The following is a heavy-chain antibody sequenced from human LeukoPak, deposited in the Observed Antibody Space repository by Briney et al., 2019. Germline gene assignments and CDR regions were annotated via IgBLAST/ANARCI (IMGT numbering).Heavy chain of an antibody. CDR2: IRYDGSNK. J-gene: IGHJ4*02. D-gene: IGHD6-13*01. V-gene: IGHV3-30*02. CDR3: AHMAAAGSSTTFDY. Sequence: GGSLRLSCAASGFTFSSYGMHWVRQAPGKGLEWVAFIRYDGSNKYYADSVKGRFTISRDNSKNTLYLQMNSLRAEDTAVYYCAHMAAAGSSTTFDYWGQGILVTVSS. CDR1: GFTFSSYG.